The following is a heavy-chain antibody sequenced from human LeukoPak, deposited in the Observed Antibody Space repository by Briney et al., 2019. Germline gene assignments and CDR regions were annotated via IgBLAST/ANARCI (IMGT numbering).Heavy chain of an antibody. CDR1: GFTFSSYE. CDR2: ISSSGSTI. Sequence: QSGGSLRLSCAASGFTFSSYEMNWVRQAPGKGLEWVSYISSSGSTIYYADSVKGRFTISRDNAKNSLYLQMNSLRAEDTAVYYCARKRHRLACSGGSCHDLDYWGQGTLVTVSS. D-gene: IGHD2-15*01. CDR3: ARKRHRLACSGGSCHDLDY. J-gene: IGHJ4*02. V-gene: IGHV3-48*03.